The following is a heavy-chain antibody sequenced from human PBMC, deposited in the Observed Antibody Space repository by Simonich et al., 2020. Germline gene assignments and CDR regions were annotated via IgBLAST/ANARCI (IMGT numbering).Heavy chain of an antibody. V-gene: IGHV4-34*01. CDR1: GGSFSGYY. D-gene: IGHD6-6*01. CDR2: IYYSGST. Sequence: QVQLQQWGAGLLKPSETLSLTCAVYGGSFSGYYWGWIRQPPGKGLEWIGSIYYSGSTYYHPSLKSRVTISVDTSKNQFSLKLSSVTAADTAVYYCASTLFTASSSFAFDIWGQGTMVTVSS. J-gene: IGHJ3*02. CDR3: ASTLFTASSSFAFDI.